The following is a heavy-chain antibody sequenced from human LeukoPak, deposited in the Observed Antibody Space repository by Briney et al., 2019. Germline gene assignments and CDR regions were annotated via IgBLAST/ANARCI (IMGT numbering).Heavy chain of an antibody. CDR1: GGSISSCS. J-gene: IGHJ4*02. V-gene: IGHV4-4*07. D-gene: IGHD3-22*01. CDR3: ARDASCYYVGSGYYLGY. Sequence: SETLSLTCIVSGGSISSCSWNWIRQPAGKGLEWIGRIHTSGSTNYNPSLKSRVTMPVDTSKNQFSLKLSSVTAADTAVYYCARDASCYYVGSGYYLGYWGQGTLVTVSS. CDR2: IHTSGST.